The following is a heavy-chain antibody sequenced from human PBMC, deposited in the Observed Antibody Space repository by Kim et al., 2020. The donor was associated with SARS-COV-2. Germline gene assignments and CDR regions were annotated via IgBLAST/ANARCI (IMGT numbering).Heavy chain of an antibody. CDR1: GFTFSSYA. V-gene: IGHV3-23*01. J-gene: IGHJ4*02. D-gene: IGHD1-20*01. Sequence: GGSLRLSCAASGFTFSSYAMSWVRQAPGKGLEWVSAISGSGGSTYYADSVKGPFTISRDNSKNTLYLQMNSLRAEDTAVYYCAKAHYNWNDVDYWGQGTLVTLSS. CDR3: AKAHYNWNDVDY. CDR2: ISGSGGST.